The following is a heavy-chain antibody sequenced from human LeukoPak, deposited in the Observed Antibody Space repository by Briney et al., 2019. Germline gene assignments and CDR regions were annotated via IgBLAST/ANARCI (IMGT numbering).Heavy chain of an antibody. V-gene: IGHV1-2*02. D-gene: IGHD3-10*01. J-gene: IGHJ3*02. CDR1: GYTFTGYY. CDR2: INPNSGGT. Sequence: ASVKVSCKASGYTFTGYYMHWVRQAPGQGLEWMGWINPNSGGTNYAQKFQGRVTMTRDTSISTAYMELSRLRSDDTAVYYCARDPRGSGPDAFDIWGQGTMVTVSS. CDR3: ARDPRGSGPDAFDI.